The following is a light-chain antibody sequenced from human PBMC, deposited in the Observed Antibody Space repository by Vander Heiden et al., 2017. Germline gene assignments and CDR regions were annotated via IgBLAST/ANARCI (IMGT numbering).Light chain of an antibody. J-gene: IGKJ3*01. Sequence: DIVMTQSPDSLAVSLGERATINCKSSQSVLYSSNNRHSLAWYQQKPGQPPKLLIYWASTRKSGVADRFSGSGSGTDFTLTISSLQAEDVAVYYCQQYYSTPPTFGPGTKVDIK. CDR1: QSVLYSSNNRHS. CDR2: WAS. CDR3: QQYYSTPPT. V-gene: IGKV4-1*01.